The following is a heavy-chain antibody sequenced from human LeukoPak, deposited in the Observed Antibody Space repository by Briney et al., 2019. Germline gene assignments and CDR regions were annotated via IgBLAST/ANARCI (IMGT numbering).Heavy chain of an antibody. J-gene: IGHJ4*02. CDR2: IYYSGST. CDR3: ARAGYDRSGYSTYYFDY. Sequence: SETLSLTCTVSGGSISSGGYYWSWIRQHPGKGLEWIGYIYYSGSTYYNPSLKSRVTISIDTSKNQFSLKLSSVTAADTAVYYCARAGYDRSGYSTYYFDYWGQGTLVTVSS. CDR1: GGSISSGGYY. D-gene: IGHD3-22*01. V-gene: IGHV4-31*03.